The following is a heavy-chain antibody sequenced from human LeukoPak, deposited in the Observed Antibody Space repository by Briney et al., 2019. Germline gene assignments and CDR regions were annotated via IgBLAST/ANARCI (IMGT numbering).Heavy chain of an antibody. CDR2: IKPVGSDQ. V-gene: IGHV3-7*01. D-gene: IGHD5-24*01. CDR3: ARDYKYAFDN. J-gene: IGHJ4*02. CDR1: GFTFRGYW. Sequence: GGSLRLSCAASGFTFRGYWMTWVRQAPGKGLEWVATIKPVGSDQYYVDSVKGRFTISGDKAKNSLYLQMNSLRVEDTAVYYCARDYKYAFDNWGQGTLVTVPS.